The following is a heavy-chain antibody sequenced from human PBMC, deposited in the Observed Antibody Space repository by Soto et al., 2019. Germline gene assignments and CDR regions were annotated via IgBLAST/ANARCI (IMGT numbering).Heavy chain of an antibody. Sequence: SETLSLTCTVSGGSVSSGYIWTWIRQTPGKGLQWIGQINHSGSASYNPSLKSRVTISVHTSNSQFSLELSSVTAADTAVYYCARGLITGSHYSGGWYYFDSWGQGTQVTVSS. J-gene: IGHJ4*02. CDR1: GGSVSSGYI. V-gene: IGHV4-34*01. D-gene: IGHD6-19*01. CDR2: INHSGSA. CDR3: ARGLITGSHYSGGWYYFDS.